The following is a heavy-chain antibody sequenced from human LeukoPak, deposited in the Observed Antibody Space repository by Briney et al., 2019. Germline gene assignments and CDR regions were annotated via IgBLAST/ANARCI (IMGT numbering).Heavy chain of an antibody. V-gene: IGHV3-23*01. D-gene: IGHD3-16*02. CDR3: AKKPVSSFDY. J-gene: IGHJ4*02. CDR1: GFTYSGYA. CDR2: ISGSGGDT. Sequence: GGSLRLSCAASGFTYSGYAMSWVRQAPGKGLEWVSAISGSGGDTYYADSVKGRFTISRDNSKNTLYLQMNSLRAEDTAVYYCAKKPVSSFDYWGQGTLVTVSP.